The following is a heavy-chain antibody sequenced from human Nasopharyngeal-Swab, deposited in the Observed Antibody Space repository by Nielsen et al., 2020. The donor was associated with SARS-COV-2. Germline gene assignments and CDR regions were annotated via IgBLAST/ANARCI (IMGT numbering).Heavy chain of an antibody. CDR1: GGSFSGYY. Sequence: SETLSLTCAVYGGSFSGYYWSWIRQPPGKGLEWIGEINHSGSTNYNPSLKSRVTISVDTSKNQFSLKLRSVTAADTAVYYCARASRRGDAFDIWGQGTMVTVSS. CDR2: INHSGST. CDR3: ARASRRGDAFDI. J-gene: IGHJ3*02. V-gene: IGHV4-34*01.